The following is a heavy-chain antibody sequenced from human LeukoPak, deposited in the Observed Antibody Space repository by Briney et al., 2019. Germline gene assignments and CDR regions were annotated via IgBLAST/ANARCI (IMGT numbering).Heavy chain of an antibody. J-gene: IGHJ4*02. D-gene: IGHD1-26*01. Sequence: SQTLSLTCTVSGGSISSGSYYWSWIRQPAGKGLEWIGRIYTSGSTNYNPSLKSRVTISVDMSKNQFSLKLSSVTAADTAVYYCARTRGVGANTPYYFDYWGQGTLVTVSS. CDR3: ARTRGVGANTPYYFDY. V-gene: IGHV4-61*02. CDR1: GGSISSGSYY. CDR2: IYTSGST.